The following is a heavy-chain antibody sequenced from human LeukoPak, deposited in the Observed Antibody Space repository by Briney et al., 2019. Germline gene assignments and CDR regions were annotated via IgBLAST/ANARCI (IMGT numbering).Heavy chain of an antibody. V-gene: IGHV3-33*06. J-gene: IGHJ3*02. CDR1: GFTFSSYG. Sequence: RSLRLSCAASGFTFSSYGMHWVRQAPGKGLEWVAVIWYDGSNKYYADSVKGRFTISRDYSKNTLYLQMNSLIAEDTAVYYCSKDAYNWNSGGGFDIWGQGTMVTVFS. D-gene: IGHD1-20*01. CDR3: SKDAYNWNSGGGFDI. CDR2: IWYDGSNK.